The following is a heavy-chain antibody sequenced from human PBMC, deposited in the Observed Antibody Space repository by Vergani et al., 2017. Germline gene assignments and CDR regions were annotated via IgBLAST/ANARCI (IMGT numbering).Heavy chain of an antibody. Sequence: EVQLVESGGGLVQPGGSLRLSCAASGFTFSSYWMSWVRQAPGKGLEWVANIKQDGSEKYYVDSVKGRFTISRDNAKNSLYLQMNSLRAEDTAVYYCAKDCREDCSGGSCYCQDYWGQGTLVTVSS. CDR3: AKDCREDCSGGSCYCQDY. CDR2: IKQDGSEK. J-gene: IGHJ4*02. D-gene: IGHD2-15*01. V-gene: IGHV3-7*01. CDR1: GFTFSSYW.